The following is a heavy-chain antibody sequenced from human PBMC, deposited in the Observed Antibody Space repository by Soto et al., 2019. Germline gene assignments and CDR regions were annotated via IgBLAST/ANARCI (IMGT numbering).Heavy chain of an antibody. D-gene: IGHD3-16*01. CDR1: GDSVSTNDAT. CDR3: ARLIGNSWLDS. J-gene: IGHJ5*01. CDR2: TYYRSRWQT. V-gene: IGHV6-1*01. Sequence: QVQLQQSGPGLVKPSQTLSLTCAISGDSVSTNDATWDWIRQSPSRGLEWLGRTYYRSRWQTDYAVAVKSRISINPDTSNNQVSLQLNSLTPDDTAVYYCARLIGNSWLDSWGQGTLVTVSS.